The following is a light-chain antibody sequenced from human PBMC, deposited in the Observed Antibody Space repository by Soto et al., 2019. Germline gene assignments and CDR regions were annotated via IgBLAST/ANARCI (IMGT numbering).Light chain of an antibody. CDR3: QQYNSYSPS. CDR1: QSISSW. Sequence: DIQMTQSPSTLSASVGDRVTTTCRASQSISSWLAWYQQRPGKAPKLLIYDVSSLESGVPSRFSGSGSGTEFTLTISSLWPDDFATYYCQQYNSYSPSFGGGTKVDIK. CDR2: DVS. V-gene: IGKV1-5*01. J-gene: IGKJ4*01.